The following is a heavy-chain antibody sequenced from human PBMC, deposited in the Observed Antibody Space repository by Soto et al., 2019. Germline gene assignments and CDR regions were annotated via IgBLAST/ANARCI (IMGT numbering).Heavy chain of an antibody. CDR1: GFSFNNAW. V-gene: IGHV3-15*07. CDR2: IRSKTDGGTT. Sequence: EVQLVESGGGLVKPGGSLTLSCAASGFSFNNAWMSWVRQAPGKGLEWVGHIRSKTDGGTTDYTAPVKGRFTISRDDSKNTLSLQMKSVKPEDTALYYCATGLGGNRGQGTTVTVSS. D-gene: IGHD1-26*01. CDR3: ATGLGGN. J-gene: IGHJ6*02.